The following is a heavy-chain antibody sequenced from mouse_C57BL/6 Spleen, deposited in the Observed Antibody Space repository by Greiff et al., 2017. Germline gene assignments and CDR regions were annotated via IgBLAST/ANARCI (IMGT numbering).Heavy chain of an antibody. J-gene: IGHJ3*01. CDR2: ISYDGSN. D-gene: IGHD1-1*01. CDR3: AREGYYGSSYAWFAY. Sequence: ESGPGLVKPSQSLSLTCSVTGYSITSGYYWNWIRQFPGNKLEWMGYISYDGSNNYNPSLKNRISITRDTSKNQFFLKLNSVTTEDTATYYCAREGYYGSSYAWFAYWGQGTLVTVSA. CDR1: GYSITSGYY. V-gene: IGHV3-6*01.